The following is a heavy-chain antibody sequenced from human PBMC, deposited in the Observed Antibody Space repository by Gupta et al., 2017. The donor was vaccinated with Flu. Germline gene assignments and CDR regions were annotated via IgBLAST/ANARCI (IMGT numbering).Heavy chain of an antibody. CDR2: RSYDGSDK. D-gene: IGHD6-19*01. CDR3: AKGWMDSGY. V-gene: IGHV3-30*18. CDR1: GFTFSNCG. Sequence: QVHLVESGGGVVQPGRSPRLSCAASGFTFSNCGMHWVRQAPGKGLEGVAKRSYDGSDKYYVDSVKGRFTISRDNSKNTLILQMNSLRPEDTAVYYCAKGWMDSGYWGQGTRVTVSS. J-gene: IGHJ4*02.